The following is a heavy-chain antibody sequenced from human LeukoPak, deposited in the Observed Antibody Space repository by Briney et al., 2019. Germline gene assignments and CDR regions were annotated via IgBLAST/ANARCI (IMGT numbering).Heavy chain of an antibody. CDR1: GYSISSGYY. D-gene: IGHD3-9*01. Sequence: SETLSLTCTVSGYSISSGYYWGWIRQPPGKGLEWIGSIYHSGSTYYNPSLKSRVTISVDMSRNQFSLKLSSVTAADTAVYYCARRVGLLRYFDWRFDYWGQGTLVTVSS. CDR3: ARRVGLLRYFDWRFDY. CDR2: IYHSGST. J-gene: IGHJ4*02. V-gene: IGHV4-38-2*02.